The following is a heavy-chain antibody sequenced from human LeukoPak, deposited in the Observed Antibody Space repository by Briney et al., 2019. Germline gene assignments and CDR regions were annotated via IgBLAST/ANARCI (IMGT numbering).Heavy chain of an antibody. CDR2: IKQDGSEK. Sequence: ETLSLTCAVYGGSFSGYYWSWIRQPPGKGLEWVANIKQDGSEKYYVDSVKGRFTISRDNAKNSLYLQMNSLRAEDTALYYCVLRGVVKPYWGQGTLVTVSS. CDR1: GGSFSGYY. CDR3: VLRGVVKPY. J-gene: IGHJ4*02. D-gene: IGHD3-10*01. V-gene: IGHV3-7*01.